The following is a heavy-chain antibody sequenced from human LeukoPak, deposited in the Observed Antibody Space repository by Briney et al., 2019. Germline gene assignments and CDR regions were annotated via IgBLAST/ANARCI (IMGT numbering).Heavy chain of an antibody. CDR1: GGSIHTYF. CDR2: ISYIGST. J-gene: IGHJ4*02. CDR3: ARHGNHVGGIQLWLSLDY. V-gene: IGHV4-59*08. D-gene: IGHD5-18*01. Sequence: SETLSLTCTVSGGSIHTYFWSWLRQPPGKGLEWIGYISYIGSTNYNPSLKSRVTISVDTSKNQFSLKLSSVTAADTAVYYCARHGNHVGGIQLWLSLDYWGQGTLVTVSS.